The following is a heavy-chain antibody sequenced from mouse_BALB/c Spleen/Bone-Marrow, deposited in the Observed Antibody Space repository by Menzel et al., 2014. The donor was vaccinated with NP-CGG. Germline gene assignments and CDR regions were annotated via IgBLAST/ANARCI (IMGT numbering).Heavy chain of an antibody. CDR3: VRETKVVADFDY. CDR2: IHYSGNT. J-gene: IGHJ2*01. CDR1: GYSITSGYG. V-gene: IGHV3-1*02. Sequence: EVKLMESGPDLVKPSQSLSLTCTVTGYSITSGYGWHWIRPFPGTKLEWMGYIHYSGNTDYNPSLKSRISITRDTSKNQFFLQLNSVTTEDTATYYCVRETKVVADFDYWGQGTTLTVSS. D-gene: IGHD1-1*01.